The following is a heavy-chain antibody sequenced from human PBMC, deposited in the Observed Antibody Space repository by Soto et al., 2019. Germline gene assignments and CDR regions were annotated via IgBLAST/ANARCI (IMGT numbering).Heavy chain of an antibody. V-gene: IGHV3-33*01. D-gene: IGHD6-19*01. J-gene: IGHJ4*02. CDR1: GFTFSSYG. CDR3: ARDGPRIAVAGTPVYYFDY. Sequence: GGSLRLSCAASGFTFSSYGMHWVRQAPGKGLEWVAVIWYDGGNKYYADSVKGRFTISRDNSKNTLYLQMNSLRAEDTAVYYCARDGPRIAVAGTPVYYFDYWGQGTLVTVSS. CDR2: IWYDGGNK.